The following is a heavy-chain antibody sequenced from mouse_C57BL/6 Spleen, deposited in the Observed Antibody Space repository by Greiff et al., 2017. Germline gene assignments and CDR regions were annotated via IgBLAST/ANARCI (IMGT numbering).Heavy chain of an antibody. CDR1: GYTFTDYN. Sequence: EVQLQQSGPELVKPGASVKIPCKASGYTFTDYNMDWVKQSHGKSLEWIGDINPNNGGTIYNQKFKGKATLTVDKSSSTAYMELRSLTSEDTAVYYCARLVYDYVAMDYWGQGTSVTVSS. CDR2: INPNNGGT. CDR3: ARLVYDYVAMDY. V-gene: IGHV1-18*01. J-gene: IGHJ4*01. D-gene: IGHD1-1*01.